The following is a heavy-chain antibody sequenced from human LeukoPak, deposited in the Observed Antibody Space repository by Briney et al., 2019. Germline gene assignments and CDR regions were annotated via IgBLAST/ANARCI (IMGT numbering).Heavy chain of an antibody. J-gene: IGHJ4*02. CDR1: GFSFSSYS. CDR2: INTISSYI. V-gene: IGHV3-21*06. D-gene: IGHD3-22*01. Sequence: GGSLRLSCAASGFSFSSYSINWVRQAPGKGLEWVSSINTISSYIYYADSLKCRFTISRDNAKNSVYLQMDSLRAEDSAVYYCARLRRNTDSSGFFYYYDYWGQGTLVTVSS. CDR3: ARLRRNTDSSGFFYYYDY.